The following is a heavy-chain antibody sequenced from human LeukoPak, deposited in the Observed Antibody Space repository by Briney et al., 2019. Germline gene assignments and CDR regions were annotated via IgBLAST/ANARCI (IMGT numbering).Heavy chain of an antibody. CDR2: ISSSSSYT. Sequence: GGSLRLSCAASGFTFSDYYMSWIRQAPGKGLEWVSYISSSSSYTNYADSVKGRFTISRDNAKNSLYLQMNSLRAEDTAVYSCATSSGWYTYYFDYWGQGTLVTVSS. CDR1: GFTFSDYY. D-gene: IGHD6-19*01. J-gene: IGHJ4*02. V-gene: IGHV3-11*06. CDR3: ATSSGWYTYYFDY.